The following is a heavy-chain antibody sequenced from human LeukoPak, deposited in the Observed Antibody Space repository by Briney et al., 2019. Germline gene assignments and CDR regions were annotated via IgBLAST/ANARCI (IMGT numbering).Heavy chain of an antibody. CDR1: GGSFSGYY. CDR3: ARVDCSSTSCYSARPYYYYGMDV. Sequence: ASETLSLTCAVYGGSFSGYYWSWIRQPPGKGLEWIGEINHSGSTNYNPSLKSRVTISVDTSKNQFSLKLSSVTAADTAVYYCARVDCSSTSCYSARPYYYYGMDVWGQGTTVTVSS. V-gene: IGHV4-34*01. D-gene: IGHD2-2*01. J-gene: IGHJ6*02. CDR2: INHSGST.